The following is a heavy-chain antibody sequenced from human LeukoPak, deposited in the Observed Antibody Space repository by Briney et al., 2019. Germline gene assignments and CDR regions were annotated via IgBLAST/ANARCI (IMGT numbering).Heavy chain of an antibody. J-gene: IGHJ4*02. V-gene: IGHV1-8*01. D-gene: IGHD3-9*01. CDR3: AMGERGYYDILTGYYGYFDY. CDR1: GYTFTSYD. Sequence: EASVKVSCKASGYTFTSYDINWVRQATGQGLEWMGWMNPNSGNTGYAQKFQGRVTMTTDTSTSTAYMELRSLRSDDTAVYYCAMGERGYYDILTGYYGYFDYWGQGTLVTVSS. CDR2: MNPNSGNT.